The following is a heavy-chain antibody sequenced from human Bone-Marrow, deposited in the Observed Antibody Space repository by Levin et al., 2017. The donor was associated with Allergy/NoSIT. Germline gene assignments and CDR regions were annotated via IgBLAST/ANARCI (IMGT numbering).Heavy chain of an antibody. Sequence: GESLKISCKASGYTFTNYGISWVRQAPGQGLEWMGWINVYNDNTNYAQNVQGRVTMTADTSTSTAYMELRSLRSDDTAVYYCARDESRGYPDAFHIWGQGTMVTVSS. V-gene: IGHV1-18*01. D-gene: IGHD3-22*01. CDR2: INVYNDNT. J-gene: IGHJ3*02. CDR1: GYTFTNYG. CDR3: ARDESRGYPDAFHI.